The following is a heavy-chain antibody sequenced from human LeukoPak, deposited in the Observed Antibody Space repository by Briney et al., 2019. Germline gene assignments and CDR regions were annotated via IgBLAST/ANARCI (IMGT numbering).Heavy chain of an antibody. Sequence: SETLSLTCSVSIGSISTYYWSWIRQPPGKGLEWIGYIYYTGSTNYSPSLKSQVTISVDTSKNQFSLKLSSVTAADTALYYCARHIQLWSPFDYWGQGALVTVSS. V-gene: IGHV4-59*08. D-gene: IGHD5-18*01. CDR3: ARHIQLWSPFDY. CDR2: IYYTGST. J-gene: IGHJ4*02. CDR1: IGSISTYY.